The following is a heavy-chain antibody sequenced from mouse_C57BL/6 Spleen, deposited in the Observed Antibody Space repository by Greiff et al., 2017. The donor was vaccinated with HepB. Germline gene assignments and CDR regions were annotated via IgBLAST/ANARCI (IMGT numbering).Heavy chain of an antibody. D-gene: IGHD1-1*01. CDR3: ARPFSYYYGSSYGAMDY. Sequence: QVQLKQPGAELVKPGASVKLSCKASGYTFTSYWMHWVKQRPGQGLEWIGMIHPNSGSTNYNEKFKSKATLTVDKSSSTAYMQLSSLTSEDSAVYYCARPFSYYYGSSYGAMDYWGQGTSVTVSS. CDR2: IHPNSGST. V-gene: IGHV1-64*01. CDR1: GYTFTSYW. J-gene: IGHJ4*01.